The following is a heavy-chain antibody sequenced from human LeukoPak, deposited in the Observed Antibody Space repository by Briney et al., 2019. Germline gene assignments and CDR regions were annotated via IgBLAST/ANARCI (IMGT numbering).Heavy chain of an antibody. Sequence: ASVKVSCKASGYTFTSYGISWVRQAPGQGLEWMGWISAYNGNTNYAQKLQGRVTMTTDTSTSTASMALRSLRSDDTAVYYCARGPITYYDYVWGSYPSRNYFDYWGQGTLVTVSS. CDR1: GYTFTSYG. V-gene: IGHV1-18*01. D-gene: IGHD3-16*02. J-gene: IGHJ4*02. CDR2: ISAYNGNT. CDR3: ARGPITYYDYVWGSYPSRNYFDY.